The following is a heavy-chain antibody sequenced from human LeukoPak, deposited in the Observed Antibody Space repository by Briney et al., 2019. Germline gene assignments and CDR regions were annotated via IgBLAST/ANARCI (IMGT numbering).Heavy chain of an antibody. V-gene: IGHV3-21*01. CDR3: AREDTEWYSISWYWFDP. CDR2: ISSSSTYT. J-gene: IGHJ5*02. Sequence: GGSLRLSCAASGFTFSSYSMNWVRQAPGKGLEWVSSISSSSTYTYYADSVKGRFTISKDNAKNSLYLQMNSLRAEDTAVYYCAREDTEWYSISWYWFDPWGQGTLVTVSS. CDR1: GFTFSSYS. D-gene: IGHD6-13*01.